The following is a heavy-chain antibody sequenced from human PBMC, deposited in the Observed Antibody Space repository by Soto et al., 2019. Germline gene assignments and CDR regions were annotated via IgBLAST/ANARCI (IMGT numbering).Heavy chain of an antibody. CDR2: ISAHNGNT. J-gene: IGHJ3*02. V-gene: IGHV1-18*01. CDR1: GYTLTSYG. Sequence: ASVKVTCKASGYTLTSYGSRWVRQAPGQGLEWMGWISAHNGNTNYAQKLQGRVTMTTDTSTSTAYMELRSLRSDDTAVYYCARRSGSYSTAFDIWGQGTMVTVSS. D-gene: IGHD1-26*01. CDR3: ARRSGSYSTAFDI.